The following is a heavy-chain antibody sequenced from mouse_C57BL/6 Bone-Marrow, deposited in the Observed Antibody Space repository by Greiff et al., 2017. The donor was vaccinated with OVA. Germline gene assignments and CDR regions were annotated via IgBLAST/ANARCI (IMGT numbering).Heavy chain of an antibody. CDR2: IYPGSGNT. CDR3: AKLGNYFDY. D-gene: IGHD4-1*01. CDR1: GYTFTDYY. Sequence: QVQLQQSGAELVRPGASVKLSCKASGYTFTDYYINWVKQRPGQGLEWIARIYPGSGNTYYNEKFKGKATLTAEKSSSTAYMQLSSLTSEDSAVYSGAKLGNYFDYWGKGTTLTVAS. V-gene: IGHV1-76*01. J-gene: IGHJ2*01.